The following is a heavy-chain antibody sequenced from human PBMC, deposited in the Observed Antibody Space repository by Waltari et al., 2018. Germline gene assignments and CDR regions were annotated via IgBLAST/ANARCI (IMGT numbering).Heavy chain of an antibody. D-gene: IGHD4-4*01. V-gene: IGHV1-2*04. CDR3: ARQATDYSSYWFHP. Sequence: QVQLVQSGAEVKKPGASVKVSCKASGYTFNDYYTHWVRQAPGQGLEWMGWINPKRGGTKYAQKFQGWVTMTRDTSINTAYLEVSGRGSDDTAVYYCARQATDYSSYWFHPWGQGTLVTVSS. CDR1: GYTFNDYY. CDR2: INPKRGGT. J-gene: IGHJ5*02.